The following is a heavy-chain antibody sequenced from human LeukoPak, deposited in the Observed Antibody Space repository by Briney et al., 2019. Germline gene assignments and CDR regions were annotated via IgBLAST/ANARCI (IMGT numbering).Heavy chain of an antibody. D-gene: IGHD6-13*01. CDR3: ARLPYSSKYYYMDV. J-gene: IGHJ6*03. V-gene: IGHV4-4*02. CDR1: GGSISSSNW. Sequence: SETLSLTCAVSGGSISSSNWWSWVRQPPGKGLEWIGEIYHSGSTNYNPSLKSRVTISVDTSKNQFSLKLSSVTAADTAVYYCARLPYSSKYYYMDVWGKGTTVTVSS. CDR2: IYHSGST.